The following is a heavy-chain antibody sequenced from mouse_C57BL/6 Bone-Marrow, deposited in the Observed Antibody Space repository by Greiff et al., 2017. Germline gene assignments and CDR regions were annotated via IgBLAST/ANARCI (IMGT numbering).Heavy chain of an antibody. V-gene: IGHV1-59*01. CDR1: GYTFTSYW. CDR3: ARDLYGSSPFDY. Sequence: QVQLQQPGAELVRPGTSVKLSCKASGYTFTSYWMHWVKQRPGQGLEWIGVIDPSDSYTNYNQKFKGKATLTVDTSSSTADMQLSSLTSEDSAVYYCARDLYGSSPFDYWGQGTTLTVSS. CDR2: IDPSDSYT. D-gene: IGHD1-1*01. J-gene: IGHJ2*01.